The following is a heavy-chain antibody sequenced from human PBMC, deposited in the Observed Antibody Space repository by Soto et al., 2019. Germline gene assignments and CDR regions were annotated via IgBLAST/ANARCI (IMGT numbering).Heavy chain of an antibody. J-gene: IGHJ6*02. Sequence: ASVKVSCKASGYIFTAYSMHWVRQAPGQGLEWVGWFNPNSGDTIYAQKFQGRVTLTRDTSISTAYMELYSLRSDDTAVYYCARGHSTDCSNGVCSFFYNHEMDVWGQGTTVTVSS. CDR3: ARGHSTDCSNGVCSFFYNHEMDV. CDR1: GYIFTAYS. V-gene: IGHV1-2*02. D-gene: IGHD2-8*01. CDR2: FNPNSGDT.